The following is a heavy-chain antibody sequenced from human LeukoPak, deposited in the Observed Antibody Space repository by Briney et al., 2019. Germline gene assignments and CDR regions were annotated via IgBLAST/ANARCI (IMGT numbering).Heavy chain of an antibody. J-gene: IGHJ4*02. CDR2: IYPGDSET. CDR3: ARQYCSGGSCYSDY. V-gene: IGHV5-51*01. D-gene: IGHD2-15*01. CDR1: GDSFTSYW. Sequence: GESLKISCKGTGDSFTSYWIGWVRQMPGNGLEWMGIIYPGDSETRYSPSFQGQVTISADKSISTAYLQWSSLKASDTAMYYCARQYCSGGSCYSDYWGQGTLVTVSS.